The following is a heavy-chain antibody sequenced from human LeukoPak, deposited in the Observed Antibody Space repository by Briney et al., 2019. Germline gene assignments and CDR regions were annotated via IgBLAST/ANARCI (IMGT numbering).Heavy chain of an antibody. CDR3: ARMTPSRLDPNDY. CDR2: ISWNSGSI. V-gene: IGHV3-9*01. CDR1: GFTFDDYA. J-gene: IGHJ4*02. D-gene: IGHD3-16*01. Sequence: PGGSLRLSCAASGFTFDDYAMHWVRQAPGKGLEWVSGISWNSGSIGYADSVKGRFTISRDNAKNSLYLQMNSLRAEDTALYCCARMTPSRLDPNDYWGQGTLVTVSS.